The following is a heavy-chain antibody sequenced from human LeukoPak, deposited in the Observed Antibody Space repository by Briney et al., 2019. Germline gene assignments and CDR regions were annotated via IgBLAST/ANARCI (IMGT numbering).Heavy chain of an antibody. Sequence: GASVTVSCTVSGYTLTELSMHWVRQAPGKGLEWMGGFDPEDGETIYAQKFQGRVTMTEDTSTDTAYMELSSLRSEDTAVYYCATVRRVPAAPFDYWAREPWSPSPQ. CDR1: GYTLTELS. V-gene: IGHV1-24*01. CDR2: FDPEDGET. J-gene: IGHJ4*02. CDR3: ATVRRVPAAPFDY. D-gene: IGHD2-2*01.